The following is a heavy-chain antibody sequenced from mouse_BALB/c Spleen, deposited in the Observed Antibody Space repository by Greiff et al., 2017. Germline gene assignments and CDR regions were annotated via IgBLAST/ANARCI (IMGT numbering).Heavy chain of an antibody. CDR3: TRWLRRGFEYFDV. CDR1: GFTFSNYW. D-gene: IGHD2-2*01. CDR2: IRLKSNNYAT. V-gene: IGHV6-6*02. J-gene: IGHJ1*01. Sequence: EVQLVESGGGLVQPGGSMKLSCVASGFTFSNYWMNWVRQSPEKGLEWVAEIRLKSNNYATHYAESVKGRFTISRDDSKSSVYLQMNNLRAEDTGIYYCTRWLRRGFEYFDVWGAGTTVTVSS.